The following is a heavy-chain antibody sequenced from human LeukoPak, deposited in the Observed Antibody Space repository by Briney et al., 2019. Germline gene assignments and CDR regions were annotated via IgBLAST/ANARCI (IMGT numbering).Heavy chain of an antibody. V-gene: IGHV1-2*02. CDR1: GYTFTGYY. J-gene: IGHJ3*02. CDR2: ISPNSGGT. D-gene: IGHD2-2*01. Sequence: ASVKVSCKASGYTFTGYYLHWVRQAPGQGLEWMGWISPNSGGTKFAQKFQGRVTMTRDTSISTAYMELSGLRSDDTALFYCARGSIVGVPEANAFDIWGQGTLVTVSS. CDR3: ARGSIVGVPEANAFDI.